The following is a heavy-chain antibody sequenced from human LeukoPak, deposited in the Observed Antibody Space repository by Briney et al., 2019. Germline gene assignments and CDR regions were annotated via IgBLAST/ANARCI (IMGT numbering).Heavy chain of an antibody. V-gene: IGHV3-53*01. CDR2: IYSGGST. J-gene: IGHJ4*02. CDR1: GFTVSSNY. CDR3: ARDHDTATDY. Sequence: GGSLRLSCAASGFTVSSNYMSWVRQAPGKGLEWVSVIYSGGSTYYADSVKGRFTISRDNAKNSLYLQMNSLRDEDTAVYYCARDHDTATDYWGQGTLVTVSS. D-gene: IGHD5-18*01.